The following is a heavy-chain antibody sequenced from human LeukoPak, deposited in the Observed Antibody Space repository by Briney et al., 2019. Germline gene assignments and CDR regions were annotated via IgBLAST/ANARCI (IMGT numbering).Heavy chain of an antibody. Sequence: PGGSLRLSCAGSGVTFSSYSMNWVRQAPGKGLEWVSYISSSSSTIYYADSVKGRFTISRDNAKNSLYLQMNSLRAEDTAVYYCARDAVLWFTSFAFDIWGQGTMVTVSS. V-gene: IGHV3-48*01. CDR3: ARDAVLWFTSFAFDI. D-gene: IGHD3-10*01. J-gene: IGHJ3*02. CDR1: GVTFSSYS. CDR2: ISSSSSTI.